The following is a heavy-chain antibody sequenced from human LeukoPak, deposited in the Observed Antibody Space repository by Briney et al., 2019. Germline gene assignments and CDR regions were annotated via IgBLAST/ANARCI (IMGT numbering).Heavy chain of an antibody. CDR1: GGSISSSSYY. Sequence: SETLSLTCTVSGGSISSSSYYWGWIRQPPGKGLEWIGSIYYSGSTYYNPSLKSRVTISVDTSKNQFSLKLSSVTAADTAVYYCARLAPDAFDIWGQGTMVTVSS. CDR3: ARLAPDAFDI. CDR2: IYYSGST. V-gene: IGHV4-39*07. J-gene: IGHJ3*02.